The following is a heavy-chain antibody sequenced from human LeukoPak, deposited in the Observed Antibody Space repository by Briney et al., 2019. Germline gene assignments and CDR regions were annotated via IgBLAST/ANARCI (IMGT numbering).Heavy chain of an antibody. D-gene: IGHD2-8*01. J-gene: IGHJ4*02. V-gene: IGHV3-73*01. CDR3: TRRVVPGVNFDY. CDR1: GISFSGSA. Sequence: PGGSLHPSCAASGISFSGSAIHGLRRASGRGLGWVGRIRGKADRYATAYAASVKGRFTISRDDSKNTAYLQMNSLKTEDTAVYYCTRRVVPGVNFDYWGQGTLVTVSS. CDR2: IRGKADRYAT.